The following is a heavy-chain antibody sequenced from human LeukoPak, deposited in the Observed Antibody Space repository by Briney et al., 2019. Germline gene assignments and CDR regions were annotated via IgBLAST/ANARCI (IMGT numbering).Heavy chain of an antibody. CDR1: GYTFTTYF. J-gene: IGHJ4*02. D-gene: IGHD3-16*01. CDR3: AREARGGYFDY. CDR2: INPCAGST. Sequence: ASANVSCKASGYTFTTYFLHWVRQAPGQGLEGMGMINPCAGSTNYGQSFQGRGTMTRDTSTSTVYMELTSLTSEDTAVYYCAREARGGYFDYWGQRPLVTVSS. V-gene: IGHV1-46*01.